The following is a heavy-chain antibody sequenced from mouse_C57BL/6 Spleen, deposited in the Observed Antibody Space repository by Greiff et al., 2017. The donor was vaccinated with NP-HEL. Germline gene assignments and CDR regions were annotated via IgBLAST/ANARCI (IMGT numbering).Heavy chain of an antibody. V-gene: IGHV5-4*01. J-gene: IGHJ4*01. CDR2: ISDGGSYT. D-gene: IGHD1-2*01. Sequence: EVQVVESGGGLVKPGGSLKLSCAASGFTFSSYAMSWVRQTPEKRLEWVATISDGGSYTYYPDNVKGRFTISRDNAKNNLYLQMSHLKSEDTAMYYCAREATTAMDYWGQGTSVTVSS. CDR1: GFTFSSYA. CDR3: AREATTAMDY.